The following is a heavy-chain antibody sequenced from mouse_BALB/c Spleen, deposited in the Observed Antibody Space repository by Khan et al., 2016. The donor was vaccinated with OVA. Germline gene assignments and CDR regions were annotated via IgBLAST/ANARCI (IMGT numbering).Heavy chain of an antibody. CDR3: GRGGYSVFAY. J-gene: IGHJ3*01. Sequence: QVQLQQSGPEMVKPGASLKVSCKAAGYTFTDYVIGWMKQRPRQGLEWIGDIFPGSDTPYYNEKFKDKATLTADKSSNTAYMQLSSLTSEDSAVYFCGRGGYSVFAYWGQGTLVTVSA. V-gene: IGHV1-77*01. CDR1: GYTFTDYV. CDR2: IFPGSDTP. D-gene: IGHD2-14*01.